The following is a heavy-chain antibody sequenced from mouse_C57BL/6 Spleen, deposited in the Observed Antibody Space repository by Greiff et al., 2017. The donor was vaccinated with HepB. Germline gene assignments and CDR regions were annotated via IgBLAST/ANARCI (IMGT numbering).Heavy chain of an antibody. CDR3: ATWGGKGY. Sequence: QVHVKQSGPGLVQPSQCLSITCTASGFSLTSYGVHWVRQTPGKGLEWLGGIWSGGSTDYNAAFMSRLSIIKDNSTNQVFFKMNSLQADDTAIYYCATWGGKGYWGQGTTLTVSS. J-gene: IGHJ2*01. D-gene: IGHD2-1*01. V-gene: IGHV2-5*01. CDR2: IWSGGST. CDR1: GFSLTSYG.